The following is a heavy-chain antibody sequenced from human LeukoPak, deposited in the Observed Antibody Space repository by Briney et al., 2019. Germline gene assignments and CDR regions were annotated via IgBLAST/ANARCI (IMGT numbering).Heavy chain of an antibody. CDR1: GFSFSTYS. Sequence: KSGGSLRLSCAASGFSFSTYSMNWVRQAPGKGLEWVASISSTSEYIYYANSVGGRFTIFRDNARNSLYLQMNSLRAEDTAVYYCSREGPPRPSGNYPPPRFDPWGQGTLVTVSS. CDR3: SREGPPRPSGNYPPPRFDP. J-gene: IGHJ5*02. V-gene: IGHV3-21*01. CDR2: ISSTSEYI. D-gene: IGHD1-26*01.